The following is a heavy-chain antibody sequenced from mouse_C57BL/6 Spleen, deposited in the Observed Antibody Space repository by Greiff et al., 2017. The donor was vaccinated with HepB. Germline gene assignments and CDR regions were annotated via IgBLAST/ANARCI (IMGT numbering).Heavy chain of an antibody. CDR2: ISSGGSYT. D-gene: IGHD2-4*01. V-gene: IGHV5-6*02. Sequence: DVKLVESGGDLVKPGGSLKLSCAASGFTFSSYGMSWVRQTPDNRLEWVATISSGGSYTYYPDSVKGRFTIYRDNAKNTLYLQRSSLKSEDTAMYYCARHNYDYDPYYFDYWGQGTTLTVSS. CDR3: ARHNYDYDPYYFDY. CDR1: GFTFSSYG. J-gene: IGHJ2*01.